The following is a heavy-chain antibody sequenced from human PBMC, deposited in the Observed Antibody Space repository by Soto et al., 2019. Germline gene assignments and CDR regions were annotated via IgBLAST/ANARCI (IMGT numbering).Heavy chain of an antibody. Sequence: TCTVSGGSISSYYWSWIRQPPGKGLEWIGYIYYSGSTNYNPSLKSRVTISVDTSKNQFSLKLSSVTAADTAVYYCARDSGDCSSTSCYSGLPDYWGQGTLVTVSS. CDR1: GGSISSYY. J-gene: IGHJ4*02. CDR2: IYYSGST. D-gene: IGHD2-2*01. CDR3: ARDSGDCSSTSCYSGLPDY. V-gene: IGHV4-59*01.